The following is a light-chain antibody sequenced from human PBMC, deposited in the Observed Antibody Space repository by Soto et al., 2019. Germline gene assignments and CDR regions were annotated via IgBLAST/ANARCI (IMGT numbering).Light chain of an antibody. CDR2: DVS. Sequence: QSAPTQPRSVSGSPGQSVTISCTGTSSDVGGSNYVSWYQQHPDKAPKLMIYDVSKRPSGVPDRFSGSKSGNTASLTVSGLQAEDEADYYCCSSADSHTYVFGTGTKLTVL. CDR3: CSSADSHTYV. V-gene: IGLV2-11*01. J-gene: IGLJ1*01. CDR1: SSDVGGSNY.